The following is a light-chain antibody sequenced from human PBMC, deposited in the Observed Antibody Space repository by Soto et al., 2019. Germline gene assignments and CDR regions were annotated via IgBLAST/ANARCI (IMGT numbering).Light chain of an antibody. J-gene: IGLJ2*01. CDR2: LNSDGSH. V-gene: IGLV4-69*01. CDR1: SGHSSNT. CDR3: QTWGTGMGV. Sequence: VLTQSPSASASLGASVKLTCTLSSGHSSNTIAWHQQQPEKGPRYLMKLNSDGSHTKGDGIPDRFSGSSSGAERYLTISSLQSEDEADYYCQTWGTGMGVFGGGTKLTVL.